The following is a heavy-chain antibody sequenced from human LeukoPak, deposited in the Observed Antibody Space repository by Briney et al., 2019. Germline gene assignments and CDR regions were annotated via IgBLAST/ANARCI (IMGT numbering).Heavy chain of an antibody. Sequence: SLRLXXAASXFTFSSYWMNWARQAPGKGLEWVASINHNGNVNFYVASVNGRFTISRDNPKTSLYLQMRNLRAEDTAVYFFARGGGLDVWGQGATVTVSS. CDR1: XFTFSSYW. D-gene: IGHD3-16*01. V-gene: IGHV3-7*03. J-gene: IGHJ6*02. CDR3: ARGGGLDV. CDR2: INHNGNVN.